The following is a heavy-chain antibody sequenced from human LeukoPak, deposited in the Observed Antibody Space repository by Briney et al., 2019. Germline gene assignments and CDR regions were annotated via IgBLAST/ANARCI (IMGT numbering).Heavy chain of an antibody. V-gene: IGHV3-30-3*01. Sequence: GGSLRLSCAASGFTFSSYAMPWVRQAPGKGLEWVAVISYDGSNKYYADSVKGRFTISRDNSKNTLYLQMNGLRAEDTAVYYCARDLRDGITIFAEGDYWGQGTLVTVSS. CDR1: GFTFSSYA. CDR2: ISYDGSNK. D-gene: IGHD3-3*01. CDR3: ARDLRDGITIFAEGDY. J-gene: IGHJ4*02.